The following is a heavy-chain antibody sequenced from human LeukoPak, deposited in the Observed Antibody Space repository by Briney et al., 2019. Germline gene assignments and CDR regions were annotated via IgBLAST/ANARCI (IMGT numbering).Heavy chain of an antibody. V-gene: IGHV3-23*01. D-gene: IGHD3-10*01. J-gene: IGHJ6*02. CDR1: GFTFSSYA. CDR3: AKSMVRGVIRANGMDV. CDR2: ISGSGGST. Sequence: GGSLRLSCAASGFTFSSYAMSWVRQAPGKGLEWVSAISGSGGSTYYADSVKGRFTISRDNSKNTLYLQMNSLRAEDTAVYYCAKSMVRGVIRANGMDVWGQGTTVTVSS.